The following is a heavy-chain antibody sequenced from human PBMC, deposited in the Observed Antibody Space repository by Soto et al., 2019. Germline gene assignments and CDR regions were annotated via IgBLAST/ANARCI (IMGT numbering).Heavy chain of an antibody. J-gene: IGHJ5*02. CDR2: ISAYNGNT. Sequence: RASVKVSCKASGYTFTSYGISWVRQAPGQGLEWMGWISAYNGNTNYAQKLQGRVTMTTDTSTSTAYMELRSLRSDDTAVCYCARDQYSSGFREFDPWGQGTLVPSPQ. D-gene: IGHD3-22*01. CDR3: ARDQYSSGFREFDP. CDR1: GYTFTSYG. V-gene: IGHV1-18*01.